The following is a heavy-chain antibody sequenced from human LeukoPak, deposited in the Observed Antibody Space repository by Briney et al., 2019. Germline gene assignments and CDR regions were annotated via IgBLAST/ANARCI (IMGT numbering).Heavy chain of an antibody. CDR1: GFTFSSYS. D-gene: IGHD2-2*02. CDR3: ARDQGQLLYGFDY. V-gene: IGHV3-21*01. CDR2: ISSSSSYI. Sequence: GGSLRLSCAASGFTFSSYSMNWVRQAPGKGLEWVSSISSSSSYIYYADSVKGRFTISRDSAKNSLYLQMNSLRAEDTAVYYCARDQGQLLYGFDYWGQGTLVTVSS. J-gene: IGHJ4*02.